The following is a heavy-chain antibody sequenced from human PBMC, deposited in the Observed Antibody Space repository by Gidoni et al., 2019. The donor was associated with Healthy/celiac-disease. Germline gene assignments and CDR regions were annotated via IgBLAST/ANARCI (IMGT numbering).Heavy chain of an antibody. V-gene: IGHV4-34*08. CDR1: GRTVSGYY. D-gene: IGHD6-13*01. Sequence: QVQLQPWGEGLLKPSDTLSLTCAVYGRTVSGYYWGWIRQPPGQGLEWIGENSHSGSTNYIPSLQSRVTISVDTSKDQFSLKLSSLTAAGTAVYCCAKSRYSSSYDAFDIWGQGTMVTVSS. J-gene: IGHJ3*02. CDR3: AKSRYSSSYDAFDI. CDR2: NSHSGST.